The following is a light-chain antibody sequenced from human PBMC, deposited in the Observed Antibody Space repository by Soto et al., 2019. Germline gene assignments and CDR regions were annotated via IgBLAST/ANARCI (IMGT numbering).Light chain of an antibody. CDR1: QGISSY. V-gene: IGKV1-5*01. CDR2: DAS. CDR3: QQYNSYSRT. Sequence: DIQLTQSPSFLSASVGDRVTITCRASQGISSYLAWYQQKPGKAPKLLIYDASSLEGGVPSRFSGSGSGTEFTLTIRSLQTDDLATYYCQQYNSYSRTFGQGTKVDIK. J-gene: IGKJ1*01.